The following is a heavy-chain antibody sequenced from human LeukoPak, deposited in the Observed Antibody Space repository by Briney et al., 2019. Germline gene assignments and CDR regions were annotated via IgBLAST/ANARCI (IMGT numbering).Heavy chain of an antibody. CDR3: ARRPDSSGYYLGAGHTWYMDV. J-gene: IGHJ6*03. V-gene: IGHV4-39*01. D-gene: IGHD3-22*01. Sequence: SETLSLTCTVSGGSISSSSYYWGWIRQPPGKGLEWIGSIYYSGSTYYNPSLKSRVTISVDTSKNQFSLKLSSVTAADTAVYYCARRPDSSGYYLGAGHTWYMDVWGKGTTVTISS. CDR2: IYYSGST. CDR1: GGSISSSSYY.